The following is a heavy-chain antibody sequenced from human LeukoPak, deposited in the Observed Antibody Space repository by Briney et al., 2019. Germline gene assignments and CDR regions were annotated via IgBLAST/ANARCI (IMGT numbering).Heavy chain of an antibody. V-gene: IGHV3-23*01. CDR1: GFTFSSYA. Sequence: PGGSLRLSCAASGFTFSSYAMSWVRQAPGKGLEWVSGISGGGGGTTSYADSVKGRFTISRDNSKNTLFLQMNSLRADDTAVYYCAKDPSYEWGQGTLVTVSS. J-gene: IGHJ4*02. D-gene: IGHD3-22*01. CDR2: ISGGGGGTT. CDR3: AKDPSYE.